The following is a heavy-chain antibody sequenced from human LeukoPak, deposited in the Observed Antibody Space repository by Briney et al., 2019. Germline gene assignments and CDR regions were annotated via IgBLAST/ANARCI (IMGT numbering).Heavy chain of an antibody. J-gene: IGHJ4*02. CDR2: LSSSRSYI. CDR3: ARAPGSTGGYFDY. V-gene: IGHV3-21*01. Sequence: GGSLRLSCAASGFTFSSYSMIWVRQAPGKGLEWASSLSSSRSYIYYADSVKGRFTISRDNAKNSLYLQMDSLRAEDTAVYYCARAPGSTGGYFDYWGQGTLVTVSS. D-gene: IGHD2-2*01. CDR1: GFTFSSYS.